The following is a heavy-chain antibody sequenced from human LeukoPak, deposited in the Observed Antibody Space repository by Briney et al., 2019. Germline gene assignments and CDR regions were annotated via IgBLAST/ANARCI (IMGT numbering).Heavy chain of an antibody. CDR2: IRYDGSNK. J-gene: IGHJ6*02. CDR1: GFTFSSYG. V-gene: IGHV3-33*01. Sequence: GRSLRLSCAASGFTFSSYGMHWVRQAPGKGLEWVAVIRYDGSNKYYADSVKGRFTISRDNSKNTLYMKMNSLRAEDTAVYYCARDLVPAASYYYYGMDVWGQGTTVTVSS. CDR3: ARDLVPAASYYYYGMDV. D-gene: IGHD2-2*01.